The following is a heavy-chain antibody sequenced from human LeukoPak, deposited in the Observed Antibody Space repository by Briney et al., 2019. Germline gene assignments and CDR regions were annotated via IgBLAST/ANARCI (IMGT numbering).Heavy chain of an antibody. Sequence: GGSQRLSCAASGFTFSSYGMHWVRQAPGKGLEWVAVISYDGSNKYYADSVKGRFTISRGNSKNTLYLQMNSLRAEDTAVYYCAKESFIGYCSNNSCYEIYYFDYWGQGTLVTVSS. CDR1: GFTFSSYG. D-gene: IGHD2-2*01. CDR2: ISYDGSNK. J-gene: IGHJ4*02. CDR3: AKESFIGYCSNNSCYEIYYFDY. V-gene: IGHV3-30*18.